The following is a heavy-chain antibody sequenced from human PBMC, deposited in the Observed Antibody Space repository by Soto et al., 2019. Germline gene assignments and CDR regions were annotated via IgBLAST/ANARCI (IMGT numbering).Heavy chain of an antibody. V-gene: IGHV1-24*01. CDR1: GYSLTELS. CDR3: APLITEYYYDSSGYYLDY. D-gene: IGHD3-22*01. Sequence: XSVKVSCKVSGYSLTELSVHWVRRAPGKGLEWMGGFDPEDGETIYAQKFQCRVTMTEDTSTDTAYMELSSLRSEDTAVYYCAPLITEYYYDSSGYYLDYWGQGTLVTVSS. CDR2: FDPEDGET. J-gene: IGHJ4*02.